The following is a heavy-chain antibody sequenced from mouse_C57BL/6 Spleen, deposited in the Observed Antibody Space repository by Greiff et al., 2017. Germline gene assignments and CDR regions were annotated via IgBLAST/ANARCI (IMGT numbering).Heavy chain of an antibody. J-gene: IGHJ4*01. V-gene: IGHV1-64*01. CDR2: IHPNSGST. D-gene: IGHD2-5*01. CDR3: ARPRYSNYEGYYAMDY. Sequence: QVQLQQPGAELVKPGASVKLSCKASGYTFTSYWMHWVKQRPGQGLEWIGMIHPNSGSTNYNEKFKSKATLTVDKSSSTAYMHLSRLTSEDSAVYYCARPRYSNYEGYYAMDYWGQGTSVTVSS. CDR1: GYTFTSYW.